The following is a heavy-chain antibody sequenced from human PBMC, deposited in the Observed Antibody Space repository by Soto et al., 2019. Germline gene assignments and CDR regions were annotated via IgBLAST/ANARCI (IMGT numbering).Heavy chain of an antibody. CDR1: EYSFTSYS. D-gene: IGHD3-3*01. V-gene: IGHV3-48*01. CDR2: ISSSSSTI. Sequence: LKVSCRAAEYSFTSYSMNWVSKAPGKGLEWVSYISSSSSTIYYADSVKGRFTISRDNAKNSLYLQMNSLRAEDTAVYYCARDTKLLNYDFWSGYYPWFDPWGQGTLVTVSS. CDR3: ARDTKLLNYDFWSGYYPWFDP. J-gene: IGHJ5*02.